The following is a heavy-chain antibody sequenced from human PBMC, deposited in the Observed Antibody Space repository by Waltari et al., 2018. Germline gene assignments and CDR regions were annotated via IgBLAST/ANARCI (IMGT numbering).Heavy chain of an antibody. V-gene: IGHV1-69*08. J-gene: IGHJ3*02. CDR1: GGTFSSYA. D-gene: IGHD1-26*01. CDR2: IIPSFGTA. CDR3: ARERGIVGATTPTNDAFDI. Sequence: QVQLVQSGAEVKKPGSSVKVSCKASGGTFSSYAISWVRQAPGQGLEWMGRIIPSFGTANYAQKFQGRVTITADKSTSTAYMELSSLRSEDTAVYYCARERGIVGATTPTNDAFDIWGQGTMVTVSS.